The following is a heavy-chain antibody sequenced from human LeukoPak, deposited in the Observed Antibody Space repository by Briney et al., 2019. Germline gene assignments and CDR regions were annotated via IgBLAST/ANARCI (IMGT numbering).Heavy chain of an antibody. CDR2: MNPNSGNT. D-gene: IGHD3-10*01. V-gene: IGHV1-8*02. Sequence: ASVKVSCKASGYTFTGYYMHWVRQAPGQGLEWMGWMNPNSGNTGYAQKFQGRVTMTRNTSISTAYMELSSLRSEDTAVYYCARRLLWFGEFDPWGQGTLVTVSS. J-gene: IGHJ5*02. CDR3: ARRLLWFGEFDP. CDR1: GYTFTGYY.